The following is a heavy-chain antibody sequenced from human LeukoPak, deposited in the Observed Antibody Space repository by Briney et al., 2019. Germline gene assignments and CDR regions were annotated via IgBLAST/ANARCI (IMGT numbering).Heavy chain of an antibody. CDR2: IYPGDSDT. CDR3: AIPGRGNSGYYY. J-gene: IGHJ4*02. D-gene: IGHD3-22*01. V-gene: IGHV5-51*01. Sequence: VXLLPXXGLEWMGIIYPGDSDTRYSPSFQGQVNISVDKSISAAYLQWSSLKASDTAMYYCAIPGRGNSGYYYWGQGTLVTVSS.